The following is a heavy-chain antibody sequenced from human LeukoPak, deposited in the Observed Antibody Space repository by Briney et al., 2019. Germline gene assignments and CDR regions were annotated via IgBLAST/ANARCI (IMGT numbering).Heavy chain of an antibody. Sequence: PGGSLRLSCAASGFTFSSSAMSWVRQAPGKGLEWVSLISGSGGSTYYADSVKGRFTISRDNSKNTLYLRMKSLRAEDTAVYYCAKFRCSSTSCFLGGRAWFDPWGQGTLVTVSS. V-gene: IGHV3-23*01. D-gene: IGHD2-2*01. CDR1: GFTFSSSA. CDR3: AKFRCSSTSCFLGGRAWFDP. J-gene: IGHJ5*02. CDR2: ISGSGGST.